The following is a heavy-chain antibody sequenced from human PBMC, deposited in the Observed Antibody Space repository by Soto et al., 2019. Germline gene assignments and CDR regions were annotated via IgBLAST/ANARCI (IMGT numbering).Heavy chain of an antibody. CDR3: VRQVGATGSYSYAV. D-gene: IGHD1-26*01. CDR2: VYDSGST. CDR1: GASVINDY. J-gene: IGHJ3*01. V-gene: IGHV4-59*02. Sequence: QVQLQESGPGVVKPSETLSLTCTVTGASVINDYWNWIRQPPGKGLEWIGFVYDSGSTSYNSSLKSRLTTPVDTSKNQFSLKLSSVTAADTAVYYCVRQVGATGSYSYAVWGQGTMVTVSS.